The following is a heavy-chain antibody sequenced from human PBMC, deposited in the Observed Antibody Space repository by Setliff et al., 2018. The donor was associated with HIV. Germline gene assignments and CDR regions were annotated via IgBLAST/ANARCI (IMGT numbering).Heavy chain of an antibody. D-gene: IGHD6-13*01. CDR2: IFYTGST. J-gene: IGHJ4*02. CDR3: AAASSWDPLLDY. Sequence: SETLSLTCTVSGDSITGHYWNWIRQPPGKGLEWIGYIFYTGSTNYNPSLKSRVTMSVDTSKNQFSLNLTSVTAADTAVYYCAAASSWDPLLDYWGQGTLVTVSS. CDR1: GDSITGHY. V-gene: IGHV4-59*11.